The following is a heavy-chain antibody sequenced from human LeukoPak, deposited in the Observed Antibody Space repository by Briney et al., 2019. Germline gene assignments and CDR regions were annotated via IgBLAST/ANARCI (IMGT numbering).Heavy chain of an antibody. CDR3: ARDTGGVYYYDSSGLDY. D-gene: IGHD3-22*01. V-gene: IGHV3-66*01. CDR1: GFTFSSYA. CDR2: IYSGGST. J-gene: IGHJ4*02. Sequence: GGSLRLSCAASGFTFSSYAMSWVRQAPGKGLEWVSVIYSGGSTYYADSVKGRFTISRDNSKNTLYLQMNSLRAEDTAVYYCARDTGGVYYYDSSGLDYWGQGTLVTVSS.